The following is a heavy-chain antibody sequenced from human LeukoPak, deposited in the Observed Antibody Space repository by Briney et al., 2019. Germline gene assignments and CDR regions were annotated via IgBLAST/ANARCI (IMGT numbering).Heavy chain of an antibody. V-gene: IGHV4-34*01. Sequence: AGTLSLTCAVHGGSFSGHSWYWVRQPPGKGLEWIGEVYHSGTTHYNPSLQSRLTISVDTSRNQLFLNLNSVTAADTGFSYCARGRGIRRGYDFWSGFYPSWGQGTLVPVSS. CDR3: ARGRGIRRGYDFWSGFYPS. J-gene: IGHJ4*02. CDR1: GGSFSGHS. CDR2: VYHSGTT. D-gene: IGHD3-3*01.